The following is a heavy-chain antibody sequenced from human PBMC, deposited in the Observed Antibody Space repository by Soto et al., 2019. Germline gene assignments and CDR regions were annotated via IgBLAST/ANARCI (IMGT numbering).Heavy chain of an antibody. J-gene: IGHJ4*02. CDR1: GCAFSNYA. CDR3: AKALGQFCFDY. CDR2: ITGSGANT. D-gene: IGHD7-27*01. Sequence: GGSLRLSCAASGCAFSNYAMNWVRQAPGKGLEWVSSITGSGANTYYADSVKGRFTISRDNSKNTLSLQMNSLRAEDTALYYCAKALGQFCFDYWGQGTLVTVSS. V-gene: IGHV3-23*01.